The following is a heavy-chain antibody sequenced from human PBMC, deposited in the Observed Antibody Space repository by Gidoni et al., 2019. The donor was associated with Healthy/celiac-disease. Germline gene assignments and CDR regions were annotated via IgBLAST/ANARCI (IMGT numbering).Heavy chain of an antibody. J-gene: IGHJ3*02. CDR2: IYYSGST. V-gene: IGHV4-59*08. D-gene: IGHD4-17*01. CDR1: GGSISSYY. CDR3: ARQGGGDYVAFDI. Sequence: QVQLQESGPGLVKPSETLSLTCTVSGGSISSYYWSWIRQPPGKGLEWIGYIYYSGSTNYNPSLKSRVTISVDTSKNQFSLKLSSVTTADTAVYYCARQGGGDYVAFDIWGQGTMVTVSS.